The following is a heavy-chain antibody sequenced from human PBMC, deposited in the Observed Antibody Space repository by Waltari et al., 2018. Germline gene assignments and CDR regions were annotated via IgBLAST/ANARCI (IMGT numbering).Heavy chain of an antibody. Sequence: QVQLQQWGAGLLKPSETLSLTCAVYGGSFSGYYWSWIRQPPGKGLEWIGEIINSGNTNYNPSLKSRVTLSVDTSKNQFSLKLDSVTAADTAVYYCARGGWLQTSLSGYWGQGTLVTVSS. CDR1: GGSFSGYY. V-gene: IGHV4-34*01. D-gene: IGHD3-10*01. CDR2: IINSGNT. CDR3: ARGGWLQTSLSGY. J-gene: IGHJ4*02.